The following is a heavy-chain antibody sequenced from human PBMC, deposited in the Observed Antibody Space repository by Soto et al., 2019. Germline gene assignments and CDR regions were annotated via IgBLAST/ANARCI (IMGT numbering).Heavy chain of an antibody. V-gene: IGHV3-23*01. CDR1: GFTFSSYA. CDR3: AKVLSEQLVYLYYYYGMDV. Sequence: EVQLLESGGGLVQPGGSLRLSCAASGFTFSSYAMSWVRQAPGKGLEWVSAISGSGGSTYYADSVKGRFTISRDNSKNTLDLQMNSQRAEDTAVYYCAKVLSEQLVYLYYYYGMDVWGQGPTVTVSS. CDR2: ISGSGGST. J-gene: IGHJ6*02. D-gene: IGHD6-13*01.